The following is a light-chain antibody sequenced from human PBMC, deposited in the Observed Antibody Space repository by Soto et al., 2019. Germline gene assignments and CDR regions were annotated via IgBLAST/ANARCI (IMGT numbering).Light chain of an antibody. Sequence: DIQMTQSPSSLSASVGDRVTITCRASQGISVYLAWYQQKPGKVPKLLIYSASTLQSGVPSRLSGSGSGTDFTLTISSLQPEDVATYYCQKFNTAPLTFGQGTRLEIK. V-gene: IGKV1-27*01. CDR1: QGISVY. CDR2: SAS. CDR3: QKFNTAPLT. J-gene: IGKJ5*01.